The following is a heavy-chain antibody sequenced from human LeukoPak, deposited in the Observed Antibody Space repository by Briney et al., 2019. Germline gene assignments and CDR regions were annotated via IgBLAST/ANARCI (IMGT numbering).Heavy chain of an antibody. D-gene: IGHD6-19*01. Sequence: ASVKVSCKASGYTFTSYDINWVRQATGQGLEWMGWMNPNSGNTGYAQKFQGRVTMTRDMSTSTVYMELSSLRSEDTAVYYCAREGGSGWYSGWFDPWGQGTLVTVSS. CDR3: AREGGSGWYSGWFDP. V-gene: IGHV1-8*01. J-gene: IGHJ5*02. CDR2: MNPNSGNT. CDR1: GYTFTSYD.